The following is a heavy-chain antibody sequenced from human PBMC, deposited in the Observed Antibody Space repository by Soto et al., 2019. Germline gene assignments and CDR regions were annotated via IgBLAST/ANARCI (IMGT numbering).Heavy chain of an antibody. D-gene: IGHD1-26*01. CDR2: ISAYNGNT. CDR1: GYTFTSYG. J-gene: IGHJ4*02. CDR3: ARVRGSYYLLGGADY. V-gene: IGHV1-18*01. Sequence: QVQLVQSGAEVKKPGASVKVSCKTSGYTFTSYGISWVRQAPGQGLEWMGWISAYNGNTNFAQKLQGRDTMTTDTSTSTAYMELRSLRSDDTAMYYCARVRGSYYLLGGADYWGQGTLVTVSS.